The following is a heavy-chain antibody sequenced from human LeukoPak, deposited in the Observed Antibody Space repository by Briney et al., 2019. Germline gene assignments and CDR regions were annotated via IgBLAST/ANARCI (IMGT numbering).Heavy chain of an antibody. D-gene: IGHD6-13*01. CDR3: ARARGAAGRSWFDP. Sequence: SETLSLTCTVPGGSISSYYWSWIRQPAGKGLEWIGRIYTSGSTNYNPSLKSRVTMSVDTSKNQFSLTLSSVTAADTAVYYCARARGAAGRSWFDPWGQGTLVTVSS. CDR2: IYTSGST. CDR1: GGSISSYY. J-gene: IGHJ5*02. V-gene: IGHV4-4*07.